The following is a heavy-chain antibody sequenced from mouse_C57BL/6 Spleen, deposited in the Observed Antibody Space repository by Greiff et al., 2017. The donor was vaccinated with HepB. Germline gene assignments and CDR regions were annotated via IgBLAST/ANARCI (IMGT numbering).Heavy chain of an antibody. Sequence: DVMLVESGEGLVKPGGSLKLSCAASGFTFSSYAMSWVRQTPEKRLEWVAYISSGGDYIYYADTVKGRFTISRDNARNTLYLQMSSLKSEDTAMYYCTRNSNYWYFDVWGTGTTVTVSS. J-gene: IGHJ1*03. D-gene: IGHD2-5*01. V-gene: IGHV5-9-1*02. CDR2: ISSGGDYI. CDR3: TRNSNYWYFDV. CDR1: GFTFSSYA.